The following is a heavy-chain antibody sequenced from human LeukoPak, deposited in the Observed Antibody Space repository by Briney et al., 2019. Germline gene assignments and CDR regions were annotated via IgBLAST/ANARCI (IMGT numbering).Heavy chain of an antibody. D-gene: IGHD6-13*01. Sequence: GASVKVSCKASGYTFTSYDINWVRQATGQGLEWMGWMNPNSGNTGYAQKFQGRVTMTRNTSISTAYMELSSLRSEDTAVYYCARGRIAAAGKAGKDWGQGTLVTVSS. V-gene: IGHV1-8*01. CDR3: ARGRIAAAGKAGKD. CDR1: GYTFTSYD. J-gene: IGHJ4*02. CDR2: MNPNSGNT.